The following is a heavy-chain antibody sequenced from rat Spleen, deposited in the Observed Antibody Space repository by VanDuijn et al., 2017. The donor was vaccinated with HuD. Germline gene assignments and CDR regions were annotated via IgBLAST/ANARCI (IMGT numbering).Heavy chain of an antibody. CDR1: GFTFSNYG. D-gene: IGHD1-4*01. CDR3: ARDPLPGYPHGVMEV. Sequence: EVQLVESGGGLVQPGRSLKLSCAASGFTFSNYGMAWVRQAPTKGLEWVATISYDGSSTYYRDSVKGRFTISRDNAKSTLYLQMDSLRSEDTATYYCARDPLPGYPHGVMEVWGQGASVTVSS. V-gene: IGHV5-29*01. J-gene: IGHJ4*01. CDR2: ISYDGSST.